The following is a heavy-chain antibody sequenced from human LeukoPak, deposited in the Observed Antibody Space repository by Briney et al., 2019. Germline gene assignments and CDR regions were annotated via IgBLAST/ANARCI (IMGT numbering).Heavy chain of an antibody. CDR1: GYTFTSYY. Sequence: GASVKVSCKASGYTFTSYYIDWVRQAPGQGLEWMGVINPSGGRTRYAQKFQGRVTMTGDPSTRTVYMELSSLTSDDTAVYYCARGTTDAYWGQGTPVTVSS. V-gene: IGHV1-46*01. D-gene: IGHD1-1*01. CDR3: ARGTTDAY. J-gene: IGHJ4*02. CDR2: INPSGGRT.